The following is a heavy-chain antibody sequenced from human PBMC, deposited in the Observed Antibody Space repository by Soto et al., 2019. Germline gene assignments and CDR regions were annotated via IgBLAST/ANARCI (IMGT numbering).Heavy chain of an antibody. Sequence: PGGSLRLSCAASGFTFSDYYMTWIRQAPGKGLEWVSYISRSGSTIYYADSVKGRFTISRDNAKNSLYLRMNSLRAEDTAVYYCARDLSGWYWPFDYWGQGTLVTVSS. CDR3: ARDLSGWYWPFDY. J-gene: IGHJ4*02. V-gene: IGHV3-11*01. CDR2: ISRSGSTI. CDR1: GFTFSDYY. D-gene: IGHD6-19*01.